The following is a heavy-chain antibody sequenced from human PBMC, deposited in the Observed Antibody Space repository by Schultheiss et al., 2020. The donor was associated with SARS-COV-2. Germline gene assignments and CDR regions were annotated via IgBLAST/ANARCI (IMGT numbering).Heavy chain of an antibody. CDR1: GYTFTGNY. D-gene: IGHD3-22*01. J-gene: IGHJ3*02. CDR3: ARLNCCSYYDSSDKGAFDI. V-gene: IGHV1-18*01. Sequence: ASVKVSCKASGYTFTGNYMHWVRQAPGQGLEWMGWISAYNGNTNYAQKLQGRVTMTTDTSTSTAYMELRSLRSDDTAVYYCARLNCCSYYDSSDKGAFDIWGQGTMVTVSS. CDR2: ISAYNGNT.